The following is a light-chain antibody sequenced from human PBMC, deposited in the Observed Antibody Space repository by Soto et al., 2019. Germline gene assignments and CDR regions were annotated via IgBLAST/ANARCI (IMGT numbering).Light chain of an antibody. CDR2: EVS. J-gene: IGLJ2*01. Sequence: QSVLTQPPSASGSPGQSVTISCTGTSSDVGAYNYVSWYQQHPGKAPKLMIYEVSKWPSGVPDRFSGSKSGNTASLTVSGLQADDAADYYCSSYAGSNNVVFGGGTKLTVL. CDR1: SSDVGAYNY. V-gene: IGLV2-8*01. CDR3: SSYAGSNNVV.